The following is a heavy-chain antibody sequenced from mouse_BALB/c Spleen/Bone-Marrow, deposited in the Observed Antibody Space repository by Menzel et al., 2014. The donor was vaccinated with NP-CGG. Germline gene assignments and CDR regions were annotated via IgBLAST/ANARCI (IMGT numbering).Heavy chain of an antibody. CDR2: ILPGSGST. CDR3: AREDYYGSSYFDY. V-gene: IGHV1-9*01. J-gene: IGHJ2*01. Sequence: VQLQQSGAELMKPGASVKISCKATGYTFSSYWIEWVKQRPGHGLEWIGEILPGSGSTVYNEKFKDKATFTADTSSNTAYMQLSSLTSEDSAVYYCAREDYYGSSYFDYWGQGTTLTVSS. CDR1: GYTFSSYW. D-gene: IGHD1-1*01.